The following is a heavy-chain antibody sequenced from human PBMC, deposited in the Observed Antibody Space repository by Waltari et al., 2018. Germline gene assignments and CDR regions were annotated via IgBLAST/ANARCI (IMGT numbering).Heavy chain of an antibody. V-gene: IGHV4-59*08. CDR3: ARGMSSVWYGPFDY. CDR2: VYYTGNT. Sequence: QVQLQESGPGLVKPSEPLSLTCTVSGGSINIYYWRWIRQPPGKGLEWTGYVYYTGNTIYNPSLESRVTLSADTSKNQVSLRLRSVTAADTAVYYCARGMSSVWYGPFDYWGQGTLVTVSS. J-gene: IGHJ4*02. D-gene: IGHD6-19*01. CDR1: GGSINIYY.